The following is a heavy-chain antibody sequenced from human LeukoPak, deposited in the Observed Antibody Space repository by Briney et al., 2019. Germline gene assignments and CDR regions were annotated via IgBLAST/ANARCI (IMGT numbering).Heavy chain of an antibody. CDR3: ARVGWNGYFDY. D-gene: IGHD1-1*01. Sequence: SETLSLTCTVSGGSISSYYWSWIRQPPGKGLEWIGYIYYSRSTNYNPSLKSRVTISVDTSKIQFSLKLSSVTAADTAVYYCARVGWNGYFDYWGQGTLVTVFS. V-gene: IGHV4-59*01. CDR2: IYYSRST. J-gene: IGHJ4*02. CDR1: GGSISSYY.